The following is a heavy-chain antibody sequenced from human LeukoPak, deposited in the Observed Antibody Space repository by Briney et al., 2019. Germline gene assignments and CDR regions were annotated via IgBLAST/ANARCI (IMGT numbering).Heavy chain of an antibody. CDR2: IYHSGST. Sequence: SETLSLTCTVSGYSISSGYYWGWIRQPPGKGLEWIGSIYHSGSTYYNPSLKSRVTISVDTSKNQFSLKLRSVTAADTAVYYCARGPRFGELLWHWFDPWGQGTLVTVSS. J-gene: IGHJ5*02. CDR1: GYSISSGYY. CDR3: ARGPRFGELLWHWFDP. D-gene: IGHD3-10*01. V-gene: IGHV4-38-2*02.